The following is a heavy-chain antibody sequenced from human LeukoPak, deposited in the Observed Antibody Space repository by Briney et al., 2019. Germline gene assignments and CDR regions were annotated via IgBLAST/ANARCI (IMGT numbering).Heavy chain of an antibody. D-gene: IGHD7-27*01. CDR1: GGTFSSYA. CDR2: IIPILGIA. CDR3: ARAEKPNWGNYYYYCMDV. Sequence: SVKVSCKAYGGTFSSYAISWVRQAPGQGLEWMGRIIPILGIANYAQKFQGRVTITADKSTSTAYMELSSLRSEDTAVYYCARAEKPNWGNYYYYCMDVWGKGTTVTVSS. J-gene: IGHJ6*03. V-gene: IGHV1-69*04.